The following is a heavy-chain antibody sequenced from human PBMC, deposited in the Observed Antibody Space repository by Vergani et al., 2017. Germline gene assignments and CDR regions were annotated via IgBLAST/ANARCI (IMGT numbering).Heavy chain of an antibody. CDR2: ITPNRGGT. CDR1: GYPFTGYY. CDR3: AKSSTSFGVVTKYNWFDP. Sequence: QVQLVQSGAEVKKPGASVKVSCKASGYPFTGYYMHWVRQAPGQGLEWMGWITPNRGGTNYAQKFQGRVTMTRDTSISTAYMELSRLRSADTAVYYCAKSSTSFGVVTKYNWFDPWGQGTLVTVSS. V-gene: IGHV1-2*02. J-gene: IGHJ5*02. D-gene: IGHD3-3*01.